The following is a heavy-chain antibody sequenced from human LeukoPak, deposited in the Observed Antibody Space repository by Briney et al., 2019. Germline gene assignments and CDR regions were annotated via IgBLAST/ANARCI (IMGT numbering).Heavy chain of an antibody. CDR2: MNPNSDQR. J-gene: IGHJ4*01. D-gene: IGHD2-21*01. V-gene: IGHV1-8*01. CDR3: ARGLGPRTNSYYHDY. CDR1: GYTLTTYD. Sequence: ASVRLLCKASGYTLTTYDMNWVRQAPGQGLEWVGWMNPNSDQRAFAQKFQGRITMTRDTSISTSYMELSSLTSEDTAVYYCARGLGPRTNSYYHDYWGQGTLVIVSS.